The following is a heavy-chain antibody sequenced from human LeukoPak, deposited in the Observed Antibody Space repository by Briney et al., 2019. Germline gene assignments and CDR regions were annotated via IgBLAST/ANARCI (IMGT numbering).Heavy chain of an antibody. Sequence: GGSLRLSCAASGFTLSTSWMTWVRQAPGRGLEWVANIKQDGSDTHYVGSVEGRFTVSRDNAKNSLYLQMNSLRAEDTAVYFCARDPYSGNYGAFDIWGQGTMVSVSS. J-gene: IGHJ3*02. V-gene: IGHV3-7*05. CDR3: ARDPYSGNYGAFDI. D-gene: IGHD1-26*01. CDR1: GFTLSTSW. CDR2: IKQDGSDT.